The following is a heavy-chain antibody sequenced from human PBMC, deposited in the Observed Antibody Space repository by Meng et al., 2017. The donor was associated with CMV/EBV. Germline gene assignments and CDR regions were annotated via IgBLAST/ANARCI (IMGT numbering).Heavy chain of an antibody. V-gene: IGHV1-69*05. D-gene: IGHD4-23*01. CDR1: GGTFSSYA. Sequence: FSVNVSRKASGGTFSSYAISWLRQAPGQGLEWMGGIIPIFGTANYAQKFQGRVTITTDESTSTAYIELSSLRSEDTAVYYCARRGYGGNPLRPPLDYYYYGMDVWGQGTTVTVSS. J-gene: IGHJ6*02. CDR2: IIPIFGTA. CDR3: ARRGYGGNPLRPPLDYYYYGMDV.